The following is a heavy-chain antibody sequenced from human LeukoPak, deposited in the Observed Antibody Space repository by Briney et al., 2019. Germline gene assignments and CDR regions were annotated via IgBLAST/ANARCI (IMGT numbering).Heavy chain of an antibody. CDR2: IYSGGST. CDR1: GFTVSSNY. Sequence: GGSLRLSCAASGFTVSSNYMSWVRQAPGKGPEWVSVIYSGGSTYYADSVKGRFTISRDNSKNTLYLQMNSLRAEDTAVYYCARDSPYYYDSSGYYYQPFDYWGQGTLVTVSS. D-gene: IGHD3-22*01. V-gene: IGHV3-66*01. CDR3: ARDSPYYYDSSGYYYQPFDY. J-gene: IGHJ4*02.